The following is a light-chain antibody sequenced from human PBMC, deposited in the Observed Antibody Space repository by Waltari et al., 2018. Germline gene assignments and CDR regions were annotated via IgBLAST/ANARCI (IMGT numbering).Light chain of an antibody. V-gene: IGKV3-15*01. CDR3: QQYHYWPPWT. CDR1: QSISGN. J-gene: IGKJ1*01. Sequence: EVLMTQSPATLSVSPGERATLSCRASQSISGNLALYQQKPGQAPRLVIYAASTRATGIPARFSGSGSGTDFTLTITGLQSEDFAVYYCQQYHYWPPWTFGQGTTVEI. CDR2: AAS.